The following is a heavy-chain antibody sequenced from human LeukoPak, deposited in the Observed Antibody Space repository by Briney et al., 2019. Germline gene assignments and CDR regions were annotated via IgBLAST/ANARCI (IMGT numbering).Heavy chain of an antibody. CDR1: GFTFSSYG. V-gene: IGHV3-30*18. D-gene: IGHD3-10*01. CDR3: AKRRDYYGSGSYYNLLDY. CDR2: ISYDGSNK. Sequence: PGRSLRLSCAASGFTFSSYGMHWVRQAPGKGLEWVAVISYDGSNKYYADSVKGRFTISRDNSKNTLYLQMNSLRAEDTAVYYCAKRRDYYGSGSYYNLLDYWGQGTLVTVSS. J-gene: IGHJ4*02.